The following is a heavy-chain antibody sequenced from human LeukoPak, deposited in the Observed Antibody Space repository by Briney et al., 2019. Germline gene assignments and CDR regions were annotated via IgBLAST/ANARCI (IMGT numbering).Heavy chain of an antibody. J-gene: IGHJ3*01. Sequence: GGSLRLSCAASGFTFNTYSMNWVRLAPGQGLEWVSSISSSSSYIYYADSVKGRFTISRDNAKNSLYLQMNSLRAEDTAIYYCAGEFSSSWSAFDVWGQGTMVTVSS. CDR2: ISSSSSYI. V-gene: IGHV3-21*01. CDR3: AGEFSSSWSAFDV. CDR1: GFTFNTYS. D-gene: IGHD6-13*01.